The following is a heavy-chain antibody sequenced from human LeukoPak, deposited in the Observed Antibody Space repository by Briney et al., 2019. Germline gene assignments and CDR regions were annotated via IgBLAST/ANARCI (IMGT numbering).Heavy chain of an antibody. Sequence: GASLRLSCAASGFTFSSYAMSWVRQAPRKGLEWVSAISGSGGSTYYADSVKDRFTISRDNSKNTLYLQMNSLRAEDTAVYYCAKGGGPKYYYYGMDVWGQGTTVTVSS. CDR3: AKGGGPKYYYYGMDV. CDR2: ISGSGGST. V-gene: IGHV3-23*01. J-gene: IGHJ6*02. D-gene: IGHD3-16*01. CDR1: GFTFSSYA.